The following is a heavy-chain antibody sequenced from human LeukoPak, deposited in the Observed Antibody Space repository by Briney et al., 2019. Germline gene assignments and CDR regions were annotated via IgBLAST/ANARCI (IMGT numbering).Heavy chain of an antibody. CDR3: AGIAAAATFDY. V-gene: IGHV4-59*01. CDR2: IYYSGST. Sequence: SETLSLTCTVSGGSISSYYWSWIRQPPGKGLEWIGYIYYSGSTNYNPSLKSRVTISVDTSKNQFSPKLSSVTAADTAVYYCAGIAAAATFDYWGQGTLVTVSS. CDR1: GGSISSYY. J-gene: IGHJ4*02. D-gene: IGHD6-13*01.